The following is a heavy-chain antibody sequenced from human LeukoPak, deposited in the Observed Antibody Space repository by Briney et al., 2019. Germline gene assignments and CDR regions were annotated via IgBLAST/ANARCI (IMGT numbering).Heavy chain of an antibody. CDR2: INPNSGGT. CDR1: GYTFTGYY. Sequence: ASVKVSCKASGYTFTGYYMHWVRQAPGQGLEWMGWINPNSGGTNFAQKFQGRVTMTRDTSISTAYMGLSRLRSDDTAVYYCARENRGGTSISSHIYYFDYWAREPWSPSPQ. CDR3: ARENRGGTSISSHIYYFDY. D-gene: IGHD1-14*01. V-gene: IGHV1-2*02. J-gene: IGHJ4*02.